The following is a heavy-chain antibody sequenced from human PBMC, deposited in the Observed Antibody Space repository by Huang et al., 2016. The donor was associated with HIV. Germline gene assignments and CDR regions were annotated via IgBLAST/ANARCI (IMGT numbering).Heavy chain of an antibody. CDR2: ISGSSSTE. D-gene: IGHD3-9*01. Sequence: EVQLVESGGGLAQPGGSLRLSCAASGFTFSSYSMNWVRQAPGKGLEWVSYISGSSSTEYYADSVKGRFTISRDSAKNSLYLQMNSLGADDTAVYYCARGPYYDILTGDDAFDIWGQGTMVTVSS. CDR1: GFTFSSYS. CDR3: ARGPYYDILTGDDAFDI. J-gene: IGHJ3*02. V-gene: IGHV3-48*01.